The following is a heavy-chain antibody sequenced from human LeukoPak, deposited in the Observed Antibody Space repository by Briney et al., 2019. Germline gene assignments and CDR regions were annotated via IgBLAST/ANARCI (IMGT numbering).Heavy chain of an antibody. CDR1: GFTFSRYE. J-gene: IGHJ4*02. CDR3: VRGSSWYELGFY. D-gene: IGHD6-13*01. CDR2: ISSSGSTI. V-gene: IGHV3-48*03. Sequence: GGSLRLSCAASGFTFSRYEMNWVRQAPGKGLEWVSYISSSGSTIYYADSVKGRFTISRDNAKNSLYLQMNSLRAEDTAVYYCVRGSSWYELGFYWGQGTLVTVSS.